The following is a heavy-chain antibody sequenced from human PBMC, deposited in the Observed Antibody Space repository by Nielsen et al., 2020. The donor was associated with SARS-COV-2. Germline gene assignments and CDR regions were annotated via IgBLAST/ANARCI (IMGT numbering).Heavy chain of an antibody. V-gene: IGHV4-59*08. CDR3: ARHPNDYVWGSYRPFDY. CDR1: GGSFSGYY. J-gene: IGHJ4*02. CDR2: IYYSGST. D-gene: IGHD3-16*02. Sequence: SETLSLTCAVYGGSFSGYYWSWIRQPPGKGLEWIGYIYYSGSTNYNPSLKSRVTISVDTSKNQFSLKLSSVTAADTAVYYCARHPNDYVWGSYRPFDYWGQGTLVTVSS.